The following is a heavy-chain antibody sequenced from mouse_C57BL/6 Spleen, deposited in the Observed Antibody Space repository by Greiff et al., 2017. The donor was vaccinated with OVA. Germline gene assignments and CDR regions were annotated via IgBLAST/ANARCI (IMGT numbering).Heavy chain of an antibody. J-gene: IGHJ4*01. CDR3: AREGDYAMDY. Sequence: VQLQQSGPELVKPGASVKISCKASGYTFTDYYMNWVKQSHGKSLEWIGDINPNNGGTSYNQKFKGKATLTVDKSSSTANMELRSLTSEDTAVYYCAREGDYAMDYWGQGTSVTVSS. CDR2: INPNNGGT. V-gene: IGHV1-26*01. CDR1: GYTFTDYY.